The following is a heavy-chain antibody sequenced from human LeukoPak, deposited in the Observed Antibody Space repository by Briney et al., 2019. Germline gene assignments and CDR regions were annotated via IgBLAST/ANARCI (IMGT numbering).Heavy chain of an antibody. Sequence: SETLSLTCVVYGGSFSGYYWSWIRQPPGKGLDWIGEINHSGSTNYNPYLKSRVTISVDTSKNQFSLKLSSVTAADTAVYYCARSDGYSSGYYFDYWGQGTLVTVSS. CDR1: GGSFSGYY. CDR2: INHSGST. D-gene: IGHD6-19*01. V-gene: IGHV4-34*01. J-gene: IGHJ4*02. CDR3: ARSDGYSSGYYFDY.